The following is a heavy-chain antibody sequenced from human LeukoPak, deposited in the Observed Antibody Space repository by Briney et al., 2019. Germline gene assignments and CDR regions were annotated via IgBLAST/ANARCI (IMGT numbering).Heavy chain of an antibody. CDR3: ARTARGYSYGSLYYFDY. D-gene: IGHD5-18*01. CDR2: IDWDDDK. CDR1: GFSLSTSGVC. Sequence: ESGPALVKPTQTLTLTCTFSGFSLSTSGVCVSWIRQPPGKALEWLALIDWDDDKYYSTSLKARLTISKDTSKNQVVLTMTNMDPVDTATYYCARTARGYSYGSLYYFDYWGQGTLVTVSS. V-gene: IGHV2-70*01. J-gene: IGHJ4*02.